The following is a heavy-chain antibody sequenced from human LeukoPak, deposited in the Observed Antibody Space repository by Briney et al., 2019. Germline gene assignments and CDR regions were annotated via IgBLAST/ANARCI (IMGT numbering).Heavy chain of an antibody. J-gene: IGHJ5*02. V-gene: IGHV1-2*02. CDR2: INPNSGGT. CDR3: AKSLRYCSGGSCS. CDR1: GYTFTGYY. D-gene: IGHD2-15*01. Sequence: ASVKVSFKASGYTFTGYYIDWVRQAPGQGLEWMGCINPNSGGTNYAQKFQGRVTMTRDTSISTAYMELSSLTSDDTAVFYCAKSLRYCSGGSCSWGQGTLVTVSS.